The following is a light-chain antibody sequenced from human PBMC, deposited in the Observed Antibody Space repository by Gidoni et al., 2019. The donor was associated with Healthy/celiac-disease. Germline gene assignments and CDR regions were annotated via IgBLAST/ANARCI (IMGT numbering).Light chain of an antibody. J-gene: IGKJ1*01. CDR1: QSISTY. V-gene: IGKV1-39*01. CDR3: QQNDSTPRT. Sequence: IYISHSPSSLSASVGDRVTITCRASQSISTYLNWYQQKPGKAPKLLIYAASSLQSGVPSRFSGSGSGTDFTLTISSLQPEDIATYYCQQNDSTPRTFGQGTKVEIK. CDR2: AAS.